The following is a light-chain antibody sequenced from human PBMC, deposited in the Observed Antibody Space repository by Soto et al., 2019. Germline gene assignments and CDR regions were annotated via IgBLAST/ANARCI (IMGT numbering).Light chain of an antibody. CDR1: QSISSTY. CDR2: GAS. Sequence: EIVLTQSPGTLSLSPGERATLSCRASQSISSTYFAWYQQKPGQAPRLLIYGASSRATGIPDRFSGSGSGTDFTLTISSLEPEDFAVYYCHQYGGSPPHTFGQGTKLEIK. CDR3: HQYGGSPPHT. V-gene: IGKV3-20*01. J-gene: IGKJ2*01.